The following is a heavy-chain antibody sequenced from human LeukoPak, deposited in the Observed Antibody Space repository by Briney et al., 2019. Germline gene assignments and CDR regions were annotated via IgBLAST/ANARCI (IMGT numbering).Heavy chain of an antibody. CDR3: ARCNDYGDYSSAFDI. V-gene: IGHV3-30-3*01. Sequence: PGGSLRLSCAASGLTFSSYAMHWVRQAPGKGLEWVAVISYDGSNKYYADSVKGRFTISRDNSKNTLYLQMNSLRAEDTAVYYCARCNDYGDYSSAFDIWGQGTMVTVSS. CDR1: GLTFSSYA. D-gene: IGHD4-17*01. CDR2: ISYDGSNK. J-gene: IGHJ3*02.